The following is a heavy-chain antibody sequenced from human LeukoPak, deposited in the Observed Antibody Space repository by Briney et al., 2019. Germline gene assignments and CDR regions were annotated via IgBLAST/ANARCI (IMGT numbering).Heavy chain of an antibody. V-gene: IGHV3-23*01. CDR3: AKDSHYYDSSGYYYYYFDY. J-gene: IGHJ4*02. Sequence: SGGSLRLSCAASGFTFSSYAMSWVRQAPGKGLEWVSAISGSGGSTYYADSVKGRFTISRDNSKNTPYLQMNSLRAEDTAVYYCAKDSHYYDSSGYYYYYFDYWGQGTLVTVSS. D-gene: IGHD3-22*01. CDR2: ISGSGGST. CDR1: GFTFSSYA.